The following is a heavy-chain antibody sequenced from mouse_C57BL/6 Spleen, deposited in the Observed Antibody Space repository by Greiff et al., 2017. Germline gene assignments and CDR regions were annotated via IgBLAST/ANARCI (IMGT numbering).Heavy chain of an antibody. J-gene: IGHJ2*01. V-gene: IGHV1-26*01. CDR1: GYTFTDYY. Sequence: EVQLQQSGPELVKPGASVKISCKASGYTFTDYYMNWVKQSHGKSLEWIGDINPNNGGTSYNQKFKGKATLTADKSSSTAYMELRSLTSEDSSVYYCARHGSHYFGYGGQGTTLTVSS. CDR3: ARHGSHYFGY. CDR2: INPNNGGT. D-gene: IGHD1-1*01.